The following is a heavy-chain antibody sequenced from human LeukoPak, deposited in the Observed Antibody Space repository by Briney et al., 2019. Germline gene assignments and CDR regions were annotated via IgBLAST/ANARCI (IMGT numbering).Heavy chain of an antibody. D-gene: IGHD1-7*01. J-gene: IGHJ3*02. Sequence: SETLSLTCTVSGGSISSGSYYWSWIRQPAGKGLEWIGRIYTSGSTNYNPSLKSRVTMSVDTSKNQFSLKLSSVTAADTAVYYCARDLGITGTTVEFWAFDIWGQGTMVTVSS. CDR1: GGSISSGSYY. V-gene: IGHV4-61*02. CDR3: ARDLGITGTTVEFWAFDI. CDR2: IYTSGST.